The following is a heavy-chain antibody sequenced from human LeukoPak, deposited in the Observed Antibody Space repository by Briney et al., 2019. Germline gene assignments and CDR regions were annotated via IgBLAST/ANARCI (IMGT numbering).Heavy chain of an antibody. CDR3: ARTRRETVDY. D-gene: IGHD1-26*01. CDR2: IYYSGST. CDR1: GGSISGYY. V-gene: IGHV4-59*01. Sequence: SETLSLTCTVSGGSISGYYWSWIRQPPGKGLEWIGYIYYSGSTNYNPSLKSRVTISVDTSKNQFSLKLSSVTAADTAVYYCARTRRETVDYWGQGTLVTVSS. J-gene: IGHJ4*02.